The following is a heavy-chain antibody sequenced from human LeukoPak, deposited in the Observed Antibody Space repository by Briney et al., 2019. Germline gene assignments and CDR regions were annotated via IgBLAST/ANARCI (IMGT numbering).Heavy chain of an antibody. J-gene: IGHJ4*02. CDR1: GFTFSSYG. D-gene: IGHD3-10*01. Sequence: GSLRLSCAASGFTFSSYGMSWVRQAPGKGLEWVSAISNSGGSTYYADSVKGRFTIFRDNSKNTLYLQMNSLRVEDTAVYYCAKDRGIISDYWGQGTLVTVSS. CDR3: AKDRGIISDY. V-gene: IGHV3-23*01. CDR2: ISNSGGST.